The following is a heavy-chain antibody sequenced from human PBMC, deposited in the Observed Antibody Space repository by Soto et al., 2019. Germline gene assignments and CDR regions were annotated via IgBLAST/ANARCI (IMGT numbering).Heavy chain of an antibody. CDR2: ISYDGTNE. J-gene: IGHJ6*02. V-gene: IGHV3-30-3*01. CDR1: GFTFSSYP. CDR3: ARPCLYSSNPHYCYYGMDV. Sequence: QVQLVESGGGVVQPGRSLRLSCAGSGFTFSSYPMDWVRQAPGKGLEWVAVISYDGTNEHYADSVKGRFTISRDNSTNTLYLQMNSLRAEDTAVYYCARPCLYSSNPHYCYYGMDVWGQGTTVTVSS. D-gene: IGHD6-13*01.